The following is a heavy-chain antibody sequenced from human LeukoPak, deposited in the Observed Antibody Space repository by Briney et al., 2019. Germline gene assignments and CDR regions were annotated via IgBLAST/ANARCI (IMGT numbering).Heavy chain of an antibody. D-gene: IGHD3-10*01. Sequence: ASVKVSCKASGYTFTSYGISWVRQAPGQGLEWMGWISAYNGNTNYAQKLQGRVTMTTDTSTSTAYMELRSLRSDDTAIYYCARVGGELLRSDAFDIWGQGTMVTVSS. CDR3: ARVGGELLRSDAFDI. CDR1: GYTFTSYG. V-gene: IGHV1-18*01. J-gene: IGHJ3*02. CDR2: ISAYNGNT.